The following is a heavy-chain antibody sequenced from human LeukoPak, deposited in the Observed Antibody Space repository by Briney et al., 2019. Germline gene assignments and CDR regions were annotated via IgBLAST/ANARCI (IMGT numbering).Heavy chain of an antibody. CDR3: AKVKPPYSSSWYYFDY. Sequence: PGGSLRLSCAASGFTFSRYSMNWVRQAPGKGLEWVSAISGSGGSTYYADSVKGRFTISRDNSKNTLYLQMNSLRAEDTAVYYCAKVKPPYSSSWYYFDYWGQGTLVTVSS. CDR2: ISGSGGST. CDR1: GFTFSRYS. V-gene: IGHV3-23*01. D-gene: IGHD6-13*01. J-gene: IGHJ4*02.